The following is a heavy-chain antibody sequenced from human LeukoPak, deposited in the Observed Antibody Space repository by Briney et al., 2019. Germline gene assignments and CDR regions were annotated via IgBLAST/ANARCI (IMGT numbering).Heavy chain of an antibody. V-gene: IGHV7-4-1*02. CDR1: GYRFSSYT. D-gene: IGHD3-3*01. CDR3: ARVSATYFYTLEY. CDR2: INPDSGNP. J-gene: IGHJ4*02. Sequence: APVKVSCKTSGYRFSSYTLMWVRQVPGQGPEWMGWINPDSGNPMYAQDFTGRFVFSFDTSASTAYLQISSLKAEDTAVYYCARVSATYFYTLEYWGQGTLVTVSS.